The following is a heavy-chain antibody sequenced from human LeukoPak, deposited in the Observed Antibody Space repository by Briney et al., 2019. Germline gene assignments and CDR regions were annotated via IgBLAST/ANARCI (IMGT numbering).Heavy chain of an antibody. CDR2: ISGSGGST. D-gene: IGHD6-13*01. V-gene: IGHV3-23*01. CDR3: ARADQQLVLVDY. CDR1: GFTFSSYA. Sequence: PGGSLRLSCAASGFTFSSYAMSRVRQAPGKGLEWVSAISGSGGSTYYADSVKGRFTISRDNSKNTLYLQMNSLRAEDTAVYYCARADQQLVLVDYWGQGTLVTVSS. J-gene: IGHJ4*02.